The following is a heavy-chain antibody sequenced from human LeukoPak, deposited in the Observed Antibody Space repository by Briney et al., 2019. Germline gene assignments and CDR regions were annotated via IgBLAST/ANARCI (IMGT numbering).Heavy chain of an antibody. CDR2: ININSDTI. CDR1: GFTFSSYN. Sequence: GGSLRLSCATSGFTFSSYNMNWVRQAPGKGLEWISFININSDTIYYADSVKGRFTISRDNAKNSLFLQMTSLRAQDTAVYYCARDYYDSSGYYWSAYWGQGTLVTVSS. D-gene: IGHD3-22*01. CDR3: ARDYYDSSGYYWSAY. J-gene: IGHJ4*02. V-gene: IGHV3-48*01.